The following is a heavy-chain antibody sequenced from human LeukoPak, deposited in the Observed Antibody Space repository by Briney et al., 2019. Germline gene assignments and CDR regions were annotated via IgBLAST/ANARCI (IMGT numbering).Heavy chain of an antibody. V-gene: IGHV4-59*08. D-gene: IGHD1-20*01. CDR1: GGSFSSFF. Sequence: SETLSLTCTVPGGSFSSFFWSWIRQPPGEGLEWIGYMYYSGSTNYNPSLKSRVTISVDTSKKQFSLKLSSVTAAETAVYYCERLGNWNGGYWGQGPLVTVSS. J-gene: IGHJ4*02. CDR3: ERLGNWNGGY. CDR2: MYYSGST.